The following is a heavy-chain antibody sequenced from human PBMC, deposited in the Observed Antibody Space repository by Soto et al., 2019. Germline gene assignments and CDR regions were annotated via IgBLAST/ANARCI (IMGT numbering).Heavy chain of an antibody. D-gene: IGHD1-20*01. V-gene: IGHV2-70*13. CDR2: IERDDDDK. CDR3: ARSIRGPRRFNGMDV. CDR1: GFSLTSPGMC. J-gene: IGHJ6*02. Sequence: SGPTLVNPTETLTLTCTFSGFSLTSPGMCVSWIRQSPGKALEWLALIERDDDDKYYSTSLKTRLTSSKDTRKNQVVLTMANMEPADTATYYCARSIRGPRRFNGMDVWGQGTTVTVSS.